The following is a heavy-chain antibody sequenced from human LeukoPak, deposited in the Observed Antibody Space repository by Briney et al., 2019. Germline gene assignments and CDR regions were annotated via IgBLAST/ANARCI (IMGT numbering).Heavy chain of an antibody. CDR3: ARAPGCCDYVDGWFDP. J-gene: IGHJ5*02. CDR2: IIPILGIA. CDR1: GGTFSSYA. V-gene: IGHV1-69*04. D-gene: IGHD4-17*01. Sequence: ASVKVSCKASGGTFSSYAISWVRQAPGQGLEWMGRIIPILGIANYAQKFQGRVTITADKSTSTAYMELSSLRSEDTAVYYCARAPGCCDYVDGWFDPWGQGTLVTVSS.